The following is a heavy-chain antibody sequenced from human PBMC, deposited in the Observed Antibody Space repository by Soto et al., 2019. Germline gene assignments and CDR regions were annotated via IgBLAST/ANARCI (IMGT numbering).Heavy chain of an antibody. J-gene: IGHJ3*02. CDR2: IYPGDSDT. CDR1: GYNFMQYW. D-gene: IGHD3-10*01. CDR3: ARPASASYLDAFDI. Sequence: LGESLKISCQGSGYNFMQYWIGWVRQMPGKGLEWVGIIYPGDSDTRYGPSFQGQVTMSADKSNSAAYLQWSSLKASDTAMYYCARPASASYLDAFDIWGQGTMVTVSS. V-gene: IGHV5-51*01.